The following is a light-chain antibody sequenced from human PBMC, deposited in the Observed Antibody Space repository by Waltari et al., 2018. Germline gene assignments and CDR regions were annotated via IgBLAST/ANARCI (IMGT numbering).Light chain of an antibody. V-gene: IGLV3-21*02. CDR3: QVWDSSSDPI. CDR1: RVQSTS. J-gene: IGLJ2*01. Sequence: SYVLSQSPSVSVAPGQTARITCGGDRVQSTSLHLYQQKPGQPPLLVIYDGTDRPSGIPERFSGSLSGSTATLTIRRVEAGDEADYYCQVWDSSSDPIFGGGTKLTVL. CDR2: DGT.